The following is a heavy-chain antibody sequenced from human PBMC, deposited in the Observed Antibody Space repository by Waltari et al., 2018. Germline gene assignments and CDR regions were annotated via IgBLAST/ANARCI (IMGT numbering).Heavy chain of an antibody. V-gene: IGHV4-34*02. CDR1: GGSFSGYY. Sequence: QVQLQQWGAGLLQSSETLSLTCAVYGGSFSGYYLGWVRQPPGKGLEWIGELNHAGYTNHNPSLRSRVTMSADTSKSQFSLKLNAVTAADTAVYYCVRLEDCTGPGGHCYSGDPFALDVWGQGTTVTVSS. D-gene: IGHD2-15*01. CDR3: VRLEDCTGPGGHCYSGDPFALDV. CDR2: LNHAGYT. J-gene: IGHJ6*02.